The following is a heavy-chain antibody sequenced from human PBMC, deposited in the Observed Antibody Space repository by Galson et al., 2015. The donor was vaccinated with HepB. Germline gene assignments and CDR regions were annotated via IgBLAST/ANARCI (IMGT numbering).Heavy chain of an antibody. J-gene: IGHJ3*02. CDR2: INPNSGGT. CDR1: GYTSTGYY. CDR3: ARLYYASGSYPGAFDI. Sequence: SVKVSCKASGYTSTGYYMDWVRQAPGQGLEWMGRINPNSGGTNYAQKFQGRVTMTRDTSISTAYMELSRLRSDDTAVYYCARLYYASGSYPGAFDIWGQGTMVTVSS. D-gene: IGHD3-10*01. V-gene: IGHV1-2*06.